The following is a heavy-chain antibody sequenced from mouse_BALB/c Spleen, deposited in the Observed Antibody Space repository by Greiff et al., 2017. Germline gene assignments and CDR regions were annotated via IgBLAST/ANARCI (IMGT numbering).Heavy chain of an antibody. Sequence: DVILVESGGGLVKPGGSLKLSCAASGFAFSSYDMSWVRQTPEKRLEWVAYISSGGGSTYYPDTVKGRFTISRDNAKNTLYLQMSSLKSEDTAMYYCARQLGRGFAYWGQGTLVTVSA. CDR2: ISSGGGST. V-gene: IGHV5-12-1*01. CDR3: ARQLGRGFAY. CDR1: GFAFSSYD. D-gene: IGHD4-1*01. J-gene: IGHJ3*01.